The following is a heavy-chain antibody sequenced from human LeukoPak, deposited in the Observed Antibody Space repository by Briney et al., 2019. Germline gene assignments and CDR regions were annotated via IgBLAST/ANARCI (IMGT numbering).Heavy chain of an antibody. V-gene: IGHV4-59*01. D-gene: IGHD6-13*01. CDR1: GGSFSTYY. CDR3: ARAGANGIEAAGSLRY. Sequence: PSETLSLTCTVSGGSFSTYYWSWIRQPPGQGLEWIGYIYFTGTTNYNPSLKSRVTISVDTSENQFSLNLSSVTAADTAVYYCARAGANGIEAAGSLRYWGQGTLVTVSS. J-gene: IGHJ4*02. CDR2: IYFTGTT.